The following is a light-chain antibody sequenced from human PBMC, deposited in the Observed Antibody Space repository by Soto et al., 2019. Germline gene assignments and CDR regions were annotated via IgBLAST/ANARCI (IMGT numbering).Light chain of an antibody. CDR3: QQANSFPLS. CDR2: GAS. V-gene: IGKV1-12*01. CDR1: QTFSSW. Sequence: DIQLTQSPSSVSASVGGGCTLTCRANQTFSSWLAWYQHKPGKAPKLLIYGASTLQSGVPSRFSGGGSGTYFTLTISGLQPEDFATYYCQQANSFPLSFGGGTKVDIK. J-gene: IGKJ4*01.